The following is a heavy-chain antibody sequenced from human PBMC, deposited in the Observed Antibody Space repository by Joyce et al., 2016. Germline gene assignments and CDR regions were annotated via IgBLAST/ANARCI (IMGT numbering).Heavy chain of an antibody. J-gene: IGHJ5*02. V-gene: IGHV4-59*01. CDR3: ARATKRASFDP. Sequence: QVQLQESGPGLLKPSETLSLTCTVSGGFINNYYWSWIRQSPEKGLEWIGWVNFNGVTNYNPSLKSRVTISLDTSKNQFALTLNSVTAADTAVYYCARATKRASFDPWGRGILVTISS. CDR2: VNFNGVT. CDR1: GGFINNYY.